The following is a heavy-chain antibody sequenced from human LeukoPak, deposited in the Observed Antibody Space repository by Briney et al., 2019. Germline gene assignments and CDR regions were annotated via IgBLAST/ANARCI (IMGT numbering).Heavy chain of an antibody. CDR3: AREGPNNTDYGY. V-gene: IGHV3-21*01. CDR1: GFTFSSYS. Sequence: PGGSLRLSCAASGFTFSSYSMNWVRQAPGKGLEWVSSISSSSSYIYYADSVKGRFTISGGNAKNSLYLQMSSLRAEDTAVYYCAREGPNNTDYGYWGQGNLVTVSS. CDR2: ISSSSSYI. J-gene: IGHJ4*02. D-gene: IGHD4-17*01.